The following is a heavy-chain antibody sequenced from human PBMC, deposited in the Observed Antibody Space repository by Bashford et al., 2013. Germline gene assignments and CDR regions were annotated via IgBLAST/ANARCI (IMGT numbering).Heavy chain of an antibody. D-gene: IGHD3-10*01. CDR2: INPNSGGT. Sequence: ASVKVSCKASGYTFTGYYMHWVRQAPGQGLEWMGWINPNSGGTNYAQKFQGRVTMTRDTSISTAYMELSRLRSDDTAVYYCARDFTYYYGSGSYYNPLNWFDPWGQGTLVTVSS. J-gene: IGHJ5*02. V-gene: IGHV1-2*02. CDR1: GYTFTGYY. CDR3: ARDFTYYYGSGSYYNPLNWFDP.